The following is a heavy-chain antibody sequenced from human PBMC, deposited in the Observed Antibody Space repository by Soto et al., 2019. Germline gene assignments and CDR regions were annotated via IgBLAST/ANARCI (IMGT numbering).Heavy chain of an antibody. CDR2: ISSSSSTI. D-gene: IGHD2-2*01. V-gene: IGHV3-48*01. J-gene: IGHJ6*03. Sequence: GGSLRLSCAASGFTFSSYSMNWVRQAPGKGLEWVSYISSSSSTIYYADSVKGRFTISRDNAKNSLYLQMNSLRAEDTAVYYCAREDIVVVPAANYYYYMDVWGKGTTVTVSS. CDR1: GFTFSSYS. CDR3: AREDIVVVPAANYYYYMDV.